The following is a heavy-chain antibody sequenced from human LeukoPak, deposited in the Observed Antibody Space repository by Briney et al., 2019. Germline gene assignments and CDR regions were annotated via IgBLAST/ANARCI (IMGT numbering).Heavy chain of an antibody. CDR3: ANVIFVYTAFDI. Sequence: GGSLRLSCSASGFPFANTWMTWVRQAPGKGLEWVGRIKTKQEGATTDYAAPVKRRFTISRNDTKNTLFLQMKSLNAEGSGIYFYANVIFVYTAFDIWGQGTVVTVSS. CDR2: IKTKQEGATT. CDR1: GFPFANTW. D-gene: IGHD3-16*02. V-gene: IGHV3-15*01. J-gene: IGHJ3*02.